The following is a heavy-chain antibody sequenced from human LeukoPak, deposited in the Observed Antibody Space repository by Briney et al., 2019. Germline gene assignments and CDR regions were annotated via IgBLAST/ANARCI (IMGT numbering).Heavy chain of an antibody. Sequence: GGSLRLSCAASGFTFSSYSMNWVRQAPGKGLEWVSSISSSSSYIYYADSVKGRFTISRDNAKNSLYLQMNSLRAEDTPVYYCARSSYCGGDCYYSGYYVDHWGQGTVVTVSS. J-gene: IGHJ4*02. CDR3: ARSSYCGGDCYYSGYYVDH. CDR1: GFTFSSYS. D-gene: IGHD2-21*02. V-gene: IGHV3-21*01. CDR2: ISSSSSYI.